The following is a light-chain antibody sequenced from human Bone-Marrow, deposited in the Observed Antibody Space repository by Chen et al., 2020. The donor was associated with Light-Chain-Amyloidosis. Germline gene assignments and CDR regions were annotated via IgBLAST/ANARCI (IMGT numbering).Light chain of an antibody. CDR1: QSVLYVPNHKNY. J-gene: IGKJ3*01. CDR2: WAS. CDR3: QKYHSLPFT. Sequence: DIVMTQSPDSLAVSLGERATISCKSRQSVLYVPNHKNYFAWFQQKPGQPPKLLVYWASTRESGVPDRFSGGGSGTDFNLSISSLQAEDVAVYYCQKYHSLPFTFGPGTKVDIK. V-gene: IGKV4-1*01.